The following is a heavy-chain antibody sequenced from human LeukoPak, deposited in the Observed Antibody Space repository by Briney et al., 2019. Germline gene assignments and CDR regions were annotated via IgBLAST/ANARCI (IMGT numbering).Heavy chain of an antibody. CDR1: GFTFSTFA. D-gene: IGHD2-8*02. Sequence: GGSLRLSCAASGFTFSTFAMIWVRQPPGEGLEWVSSIFSSGGEIHYADSVRGRFTISRDNSKSTLSLQMNSLRAEDTAIYYCATYRQVLLPFESWGQGTLVTVSS. CDR3: ATYRQVLLPFES. J-gene: IGHJ4*02. CDR2: IFSSGGEI. V-gene: IGHV3-23*01.